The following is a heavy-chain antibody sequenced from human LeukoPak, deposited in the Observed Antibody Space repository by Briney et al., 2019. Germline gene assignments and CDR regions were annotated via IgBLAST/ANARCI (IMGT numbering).Heavy chain of an antibody. J-gene: IGHJ4*02. CDR1: GFTFSSYW. D-gene: IGHD3-10*01. Sequence: GGSLRLSCAASGFTFSSYWMSWVRQAPGKGLEWVANIKQDGSEKYYVDSVKGRFTLSRDNAKNSLYLQMNSLRAEDTAVYYCARRMGSIWFGELLYYFDYWGQGTLVTVSS. CDR3: ARRMGSIWFGELLYYFDY. CDR2: IKQDGSEK. V-gene: IGHV3-7*01.